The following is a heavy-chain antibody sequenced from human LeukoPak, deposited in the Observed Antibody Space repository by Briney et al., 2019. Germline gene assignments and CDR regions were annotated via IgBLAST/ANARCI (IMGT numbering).Heavy chain of an antibody. D-gene: IGHD1-1*01. CDR3: ARGPTISETGYFDY. V-gene: IGHV4-34*01. CDR2: INHRGDT. CDR1: GGSFSGYY. Sequence: SETLSLTCAVYGGSFSGYYWSWIRQPPGKGLEWIAEINHRGDTNYNPSVKSRVSISVDTSKNQFSLKVTSLTAADTAVYYCARGPTISETGYFDYWGQGTLVTVSS. J-gene: IGHJ4*03.